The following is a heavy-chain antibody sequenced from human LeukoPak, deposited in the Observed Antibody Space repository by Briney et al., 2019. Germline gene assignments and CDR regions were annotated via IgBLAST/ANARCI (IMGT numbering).Heavy chain of an antibody. Sequence: ASVKVSCKASGYTFTSYGISWVRQAPGQGLEWMGWISAYNGNTNYAQKLQGRVTMTTDTSTSTAYMELRSLRSDDTAVHYCARVGDMEYYYDSGGYRYYFDYWGQGTLVTVSS. CDR3: ARVGDMEYYYDSGGYRYYFDY. J-gene: IGHJ4*02. V-gene: IGHV1-18*01. D-gene: IGHD3-22*01. CDR1: GYTFTSYG. CDR2: ISAYNGNT.